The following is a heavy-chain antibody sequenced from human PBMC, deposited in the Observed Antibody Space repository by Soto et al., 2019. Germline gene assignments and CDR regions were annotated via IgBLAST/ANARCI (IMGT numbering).Heavy chain of an antibody. V-gene: IGHV2-70*01. CDR2: IDWGGDT. CDR3: ARMLTRGTSDWIKIDH. J-gene: IGHJ4*02. CDR1: GFALTTTEMC. D-gene: IGHD3-9*01. Sequence: SGPTLVNPTQTLTLTCTVSGFALTTTEMCVTCSRQPPGKALEWLALIDWGGDTNYNTSRMTRLTLSKDTSKNPVVLTTTNMDPVNHGPYSCARMLTRGTSDWIKIDHWGQGTLVTVSS.